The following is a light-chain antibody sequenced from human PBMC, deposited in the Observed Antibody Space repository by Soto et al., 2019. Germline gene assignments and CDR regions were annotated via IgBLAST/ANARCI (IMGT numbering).Light chain of an antibody. Sequence: DIVMTQSPLSLPVTPGEPASISCRSSQSLLHSNGYNYLGWYLQKPGQSPQLLIYLGSSRASGVPDRFSGSGSGSDFTLRISRVEAEDVGVYYCMQALQTPYTFGQGTKVDIK. V-gene: IGKV2-28*01. CDR3: MQALQTPYT. CDR2: LGS. CDR1: QSLLHSNGYNY. J-gene: IGKJ2*01.